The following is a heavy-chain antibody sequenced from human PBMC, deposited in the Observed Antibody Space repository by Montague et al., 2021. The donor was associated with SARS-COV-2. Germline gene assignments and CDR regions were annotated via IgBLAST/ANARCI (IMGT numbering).Heavy chain of an antibody. CDR3: ARTEYNWNDWFDP. CDR1: GGPISSYY. D-gene: IGHD1-20*01. CDR2: IFHSGIT. V-gene: IGHV4-59*13. J-gene: IGHJ5*02. Sequence: SETLSLTCSVSGGPISSYYWSWIRQSPGKGLEWIGYIFHSGITDXXPSLKSRVTISVDMSKNQFSLQLNSVTAADSAVYYCARTEYNWNDWFDPWGQGTLVTVSS.